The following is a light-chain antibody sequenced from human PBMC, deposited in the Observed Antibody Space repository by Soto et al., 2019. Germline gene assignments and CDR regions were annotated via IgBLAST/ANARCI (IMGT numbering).Light chain of an antibody. V-gene: IGKV3-15*01. Sequence: EVVMTQSPVTLSVSPGERATLSCRASQSVSSNIAWYQHKPGQAPRLLIYGASTRATGIPARFSGSGSGTEFALTISSQQSEDFALYYCRQYNNWYTFGQGTKLEIK. CDR2: GAS. CDR1: QSVSSN. CDR3: RQYNNWYT. J-gene: IGKJ2*01.